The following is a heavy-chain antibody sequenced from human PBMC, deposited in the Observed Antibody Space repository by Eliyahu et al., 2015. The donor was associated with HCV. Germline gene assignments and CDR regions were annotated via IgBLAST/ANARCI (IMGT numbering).Heavy chain of an antibody. CDR1: GYTFXXYX. J-gene: IGHJ4*02. V-gene: IGHV1-3*01. Sequence: QVQLVQSGAEVKKPGASVXVSCKASGYTFXXYXMXWVRQAPGXRLEWMGWINAGNGDTKXSQKFQGRVTITRDTSASTAYMELSSLRSEDTAVYYCARAELSTMIIVVITTGYFDYWGQGTLATVSS. D-gene: IGHD3-22*01. CDR2: INAGNGDT. CDR3: ARAELSTMIIVVITTGYFDY.